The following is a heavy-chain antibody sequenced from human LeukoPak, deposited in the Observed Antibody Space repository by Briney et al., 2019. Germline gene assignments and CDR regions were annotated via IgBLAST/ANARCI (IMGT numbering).Heavy chain of an antibody. V-gene: IGHV3-30*02. J-gene: IGHJ4*02. CDR3: AKDPEPGIAVAGTDYYFDY. Sequence: GGSLRLSSAASGFTFSSYGMHWVRQAPGKGLEWVAFIRYDGSNKYYADSVKGRFTISRDNSKNTLYLQMNSLRAEDTAVYYCAKDPEPGIAVAGTDYYFDYWGQGTLVTVSS. D-gene: IGHD6-19*01. CDR2: IRYDGSNK. CDR1: GFTFSSYG.